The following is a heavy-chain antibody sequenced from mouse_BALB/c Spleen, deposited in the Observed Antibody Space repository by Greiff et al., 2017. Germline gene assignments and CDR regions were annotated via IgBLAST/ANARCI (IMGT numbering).Heavy chain of an antibody. V-gene: IGHV1-4*02. J-gene: IGHJ1*01. D-gene: IGHD2-2*01. CDR1: GYTFTSYT. CDR3: ARRRRYGYDDGYWYFDV. CDR2: INPSSGYT. Sequence: QVQLQQSAAELARPGASVKMSCKASGYTFTSYTMHWVKQRPGQGLEWIGYINPSSGYTEYNQKFKDKTTLTADKSSSTAYMQLSSLTSEDSAVYYCARRRRYGYDDGYWYFDVWGAGTTVTVSS.